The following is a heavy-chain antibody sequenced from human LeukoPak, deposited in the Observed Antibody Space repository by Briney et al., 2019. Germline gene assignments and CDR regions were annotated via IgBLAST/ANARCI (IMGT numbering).Heavy chain of an antibody. CDR3: VREGTTVALFDY. Sequence: GGSLRLSCAASGVIFSTYWMTWVRQAPGKGLEWVANIKQDGSETYYVDPVKGRFTISRDNAKNSLYLQMHSLRAEDTAVYYCVREGTTVALFDYWGQGSLVTVSS. CDR2: IKQDGSET. CDR1: GVIFSTYW. D-gene: IGHD6-19*01. J-gene: IGHJ4*02. V-gene: IGHV3-7*01.